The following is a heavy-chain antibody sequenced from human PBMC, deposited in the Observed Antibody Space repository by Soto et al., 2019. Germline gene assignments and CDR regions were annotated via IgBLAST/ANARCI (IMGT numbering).Heavy chain of an antibody. V-gene: IGHV1-2*04. D-gene: IGHD1-7*01. CDR1: GYTFTGYY. CDR2: INPNSGGT. Sequence: ASVKVSCKASGYTFTGYYMHWVRQAPGQGLEWMGWINPNSGGTNYAQKFQGWVTMTRDTSISTAYMELSRLRSDDTAVYYCARDITGTTRGLDYYYDMDVWGQGTTVTVSS. CDR3: ARDITGTTRGLDYYYDMDV. J-gene: IGHJ6*02.